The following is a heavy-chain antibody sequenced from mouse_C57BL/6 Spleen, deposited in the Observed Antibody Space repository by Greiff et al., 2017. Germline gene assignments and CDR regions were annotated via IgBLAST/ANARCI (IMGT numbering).Heavy chain of an antibody. D-gene: IGHD2-3*01. CDR1: GYSITSGYY. J-gene: IGHJ2*01. CDR3: ARDDGYYYLDY. CDR2: ISYDGSN. V-gene: IGHV3-6*01. Sequence: ESGPGLVKPSQSLSLTCSVTGYSITSGYYWNWIRQFPGNKLEWMGYISYDGSNNYNPSLKNRISITRDTSKNQFFLKLNSVTTEDTATYYCARDDGYYYLDYWGQGTTLTVSS.